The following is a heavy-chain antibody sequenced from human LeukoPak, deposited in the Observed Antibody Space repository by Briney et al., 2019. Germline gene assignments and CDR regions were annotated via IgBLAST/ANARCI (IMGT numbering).Heavy chain of an antibody. CDR1: GGSVSSGSYY. Sequence: SETLSLTCTVSGGSVSSGSYYWSWIRQPPGKGLEWIGYIYYGGSTNYNPSLKSRVTISVDTSKNQFSLKLSSVTAADTAVYYCAREDGYCSGGSCYSLIAAFDIWGQGTMVTVSS. CDR3: AREDGYCSGGSCYSLIAAFDI. CDR2: IYYGGST. V-gene: IGHV4-61*01. D-gene: IGHD2-15*01. J-gene: IGHJ3*02.